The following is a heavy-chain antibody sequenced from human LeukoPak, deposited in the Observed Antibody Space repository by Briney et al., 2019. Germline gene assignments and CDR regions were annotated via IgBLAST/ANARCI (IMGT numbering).Heavy chain of an antibody. Sequence: PGGSLRLSCAASGFTFSSYAMHWVRQAPGKGQEWAAVISYDGSNKYYADSVKGRFTISRDNSKNTLYLQMNSLRAEDTAVYYCARDGGWLQFTYFDYWGQGTLVTVSS. V-gene: IGHV3-30-3*01. CDR2: ISYDGSNK. J-gene: IGHJ4*02. CDR1: GFTFSSYA. CDR3: ARDGGWLQFTYFDY. D-gene: IGHD5-24*01.